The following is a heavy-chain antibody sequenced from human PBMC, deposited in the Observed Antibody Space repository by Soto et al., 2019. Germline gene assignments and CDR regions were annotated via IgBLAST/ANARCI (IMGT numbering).Heavy chain of an antibody. Sequence: SETLSLTCTVSGGSISSYYWSWIRQPPGKGLEWIGYIYDSGSTNYNPSLKSRVTISVNTSKNQFSLKLTSVTAADTAVYYCAAPPRYWGQGTLVTVSS. V-gene: IGHV4-59*01. J-gene: IGHJ4*02. D-gene: IGHD6-6*01. CDR3: AAPPRY. CDR1: GGSISSYY. CDR2: IYDSGST.